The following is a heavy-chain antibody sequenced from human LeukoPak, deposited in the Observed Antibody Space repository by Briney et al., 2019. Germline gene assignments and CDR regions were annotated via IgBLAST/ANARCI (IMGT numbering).Heavy chain of an antibody. J-gene: IGHJ4*02. Sequence: GGSLRLSCAASGFTFSSYWMHWVRQAPGKVLVWVSRINSDGSSTSYADSVKGRFTISRDNAKNTLYLQMNSLRAEDTAVYYCASVPGDWGQGTLVTVSS. V-gene: IGHV3-74*01. CDR2: INSDGSST. CDR3: ASVPGD. CDR1: GFTFSSYW.